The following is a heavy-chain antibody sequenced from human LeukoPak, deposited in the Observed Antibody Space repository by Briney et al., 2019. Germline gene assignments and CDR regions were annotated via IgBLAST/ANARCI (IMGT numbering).Heavy chain of an antibody. CDR2: IYSGGST. J-gene: IGHJ4*02. CDR1: RFTVSSNY. D-gene: IGHD3-10*01. Sequence: GGSLRLSCAASRFTVSSNYMSGVRQAPGKGLEWVSVIYSGGSTYYADSVKGRFTISRDNSKTALYLQMSRLRAEDTAVYYCARDLWFGELYTYWGQGPLVPVSS. V-gene: IGHV3-66*01. CDR3: ARDLWFGELYTY.